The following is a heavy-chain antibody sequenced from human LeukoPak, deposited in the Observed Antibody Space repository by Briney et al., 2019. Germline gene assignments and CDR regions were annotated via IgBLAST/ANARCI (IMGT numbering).Heavy chain of an antibody. CDR2: INPNSGGT. Sequence: PGASVRVSCKASGYTFTGYYMHWVRQAPGQGLEWMGWINPNSGGTNYAQKFQRRVTMTRDTSISTAYMELSRLRSDDTAVYYCARDNRGHSSGYYNWGQGTLVTVSS. J-gene: IGHJ4*02. V-gene: IGHV1-2*02. CDR1: GYTFTGYY. D-gene: IGHD3-22*01. CDR3: ARDNRGHSSGYYN.